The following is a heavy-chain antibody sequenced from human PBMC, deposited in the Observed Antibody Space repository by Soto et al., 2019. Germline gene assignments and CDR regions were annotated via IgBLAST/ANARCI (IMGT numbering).Heavy chain of an antibody. Sequence: VQLVQAGAEVKKPGSSVKVSCKTSGASFNSYTMSWVRQAPGQVLEGLGGIIPMFGAPNYAQKFQDRVTITTDESTGKAYMELTSRRSEDTAVYFCSRMTKVWGEAAYFDYWGQGTLVTVSS. CDR1: GASFNSYT. J-gene: IGHJ4*02. V-gene: IGHV1-69*05. CDR2: IIPMFGAP. CDR3: SRMTKVWGEAAYFDY. D-gene: IGHD3-16*01.